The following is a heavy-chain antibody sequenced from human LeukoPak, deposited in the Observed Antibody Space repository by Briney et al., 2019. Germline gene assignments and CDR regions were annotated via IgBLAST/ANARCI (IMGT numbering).Heavy chain of an antibody. Sequence: MSSETLSLTCTVSGGAISSSSYYWSWIRQPPGKGLEWIGYVSYSGTPDYNPSLKSRVTISLDTSRNQFSLQLSSVTAADTAEYYCARQKWDRLTYYYYGMDVWGQGTTVTVSS. V-gene: IGHV4-61*05. CDR3: ARQKWDRLTYYYYGMDV. CDR1: GGAISSSSYY. J-gene: IGHJ6*02. D-gene: IGHD1-26*01. CDR2: VSYSGTP.